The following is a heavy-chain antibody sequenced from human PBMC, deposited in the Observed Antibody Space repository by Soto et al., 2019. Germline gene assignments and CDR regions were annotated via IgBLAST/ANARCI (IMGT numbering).Heavy chain of an antibody. J-gene: IGHJ4*02. CDR1: GGSISSGGDY. Sequence: QVQLQESGPGLVKPSQTLSLTCTVSGGSISSGGDYWNWIRQHPGKGLEWIGYIHNSGITDYNPSLKSRVIISEDTSTNQFSLKLSSVTAADTAVYYCARQKQWLSPFDDWGQGTLVTVSS. CDR3: ARQKQWLSPFDD. CDR2: IHNSGIT. D-gene: IGHD6-19*01. V-gene: IGHV4-31*03.